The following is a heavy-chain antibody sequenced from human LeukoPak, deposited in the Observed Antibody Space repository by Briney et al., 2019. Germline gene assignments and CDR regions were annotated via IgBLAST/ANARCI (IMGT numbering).Heavy chain of an antibody. CDR2: IIPILGIA. J-gene: IGHJ6*02. CDR3: ARDMGQQLAYYYYGMDV. D-gene: IGHD6-13*01. V-gene: IGHV1-69*04. CDR1: GGTFSSYA. Sequence: SVKVSCKASGGTFSSYAISWVRQAPGQGLEWMGRIIPILGIANYAQKFQGRVTITADKSTSTAYMELSSLRSEDTAVHYCARDMGQQLAYYYYGMDVWGQGTTVTVSS.